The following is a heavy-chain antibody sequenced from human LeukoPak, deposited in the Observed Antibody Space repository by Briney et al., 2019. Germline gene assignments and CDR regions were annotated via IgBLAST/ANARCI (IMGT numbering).Heavy chain of an antibody. Sequence: ASVKVSCKASGYTFTSYDINWVRQATGQGLEWMGWMNPNSGNTGYAQKFQGRVTMTRNTSISTAYMELSGLRSEDTAVYYCARGSVGWGYYYYGMDVWGQGTTVTVSS. CDR1: GYTFTSYD. V-gene: IGHV1-8*01. D-gene: IGHD6-19*01. J-gene: IGHJ6*02. CDR2: MNPNSGNT. CDR3: ARGSVGWGYYYYGMDV.